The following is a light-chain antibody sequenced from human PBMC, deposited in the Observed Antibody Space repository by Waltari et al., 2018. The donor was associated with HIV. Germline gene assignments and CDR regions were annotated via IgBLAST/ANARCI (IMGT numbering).Light chain of an antibody. V-gene: IGLV1-44*01. CDR2: GKN. CDR1: TSNLGSTT. Sequence: QSVLTQPPSTSGTPGQRVTLSCSGGTSNLGSTTVSWVQQPPGKAPKVLIYGKNQRPSGVPDRFSGSKSGTSASLAIGGLQSEDEADYYCASWDDSLNGPVFGGGTTLTVL. J-gene: IGLJ2*01. CDR3: ASWDDSLNGPV.